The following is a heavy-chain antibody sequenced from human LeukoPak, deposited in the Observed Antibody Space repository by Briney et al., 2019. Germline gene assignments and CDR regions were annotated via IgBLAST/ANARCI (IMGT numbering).Heavy chain of an antibody. CDR3: ARGRRCSSSWYDY. CDR1: GGSFSGYY. D-gene: IGHD6-13*01. V-gene: IGHV4-34*01. CDR2: INHSGST. Sequence: PSETLSLTCAVYGGSFSGYYWSWIRQPPGKGLEWIGEINHSGSTNYNPSLKSRVTISVDTSKNQFSLKLSSVTAAATAVYYCARGRRCSSSWYDYWGQGTLVTVSS. J-gene: IGHJ4*02.